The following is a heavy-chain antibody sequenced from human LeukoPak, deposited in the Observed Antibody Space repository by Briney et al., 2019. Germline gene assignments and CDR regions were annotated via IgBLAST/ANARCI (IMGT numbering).Heavy chain of an antibody. CDR1: GGSVSSGSYY. CDR3: ARDYYGSGSFYYYYGMDV. Sequence: SETLSLTCTVSGGSVSSGSYYWSWIRQPPGTGLEWIGYIYYSGSTNYNPSLKGRVTISVDTSKNQFSLKLSSVTAADTAVYYCARDYYGSGSFYYYYGMDVWGKGTTVTVSS. J-gene: IGHJ6*04. D-gene: IGHD3-10*01. V-gene: IGHV4-61*01. CDR2: IYYSGST.